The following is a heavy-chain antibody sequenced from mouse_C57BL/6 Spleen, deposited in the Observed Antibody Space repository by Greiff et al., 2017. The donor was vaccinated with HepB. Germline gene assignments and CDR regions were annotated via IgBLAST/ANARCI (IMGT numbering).Heavy chain of an antibody. CDR3: ARSGYYGSSYERFAY. V-gene: IGHV1-18*01. CDR1: GYTFTDYN. D-gene: IGHD1-1*01. Sequence: VQLKESGPELVKPGASVKIPCKASGYTFTDYNMDWVKQSHGKSLEWIGDINPNNGGTIYNQKFKGKATLTVDKSSSTAYMELRSLTSEDTAVYYCARSGYYGSSYERFAYWGQGTLVTVSA. J-gene: IGHJ3*01. CDR2: INPNNGGT.